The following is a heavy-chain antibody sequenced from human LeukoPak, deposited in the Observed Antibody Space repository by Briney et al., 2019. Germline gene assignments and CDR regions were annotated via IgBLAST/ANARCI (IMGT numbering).Heavy chain of an antibody. V-gene: IGHV3-49*03. CDR2: IRSKAYGGTT. J-gene: IGHJ4*02. CDR3: SAKYFDTSDFDY. CDR1: GGSFSGYY. D-gene: IGHD3-22*01. Sequence: LSLTCAVYGGSFSGYYWSWIRQAPGKGLEWVGFIRSKAYGGTTEYAASVKGRFTISRDDSKSIAYLQINSLKTEDTAMYYCSAKYFDTSDFDYWGQGTLVTVSS.